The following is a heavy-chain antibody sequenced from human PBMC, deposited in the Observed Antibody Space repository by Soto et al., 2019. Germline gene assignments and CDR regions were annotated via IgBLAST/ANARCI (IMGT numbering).Heavy chain of an antibody. CDR3: ARLQHGGAVTGHY. V-gene: IGHV5-51*01. Sequence: GESLKISCKASGYTFTNYWIGWVRQMPGKGLEWMGIIYVGDSDTRYSQSFQGQVTISADKSVTTAYLQWSSLKASDGAMYYCARLQHGGAVTGHYCCQGPLVTGSS. CDR1: GYTFTNYW. J-gene: IGHJ4*02. CDR2: IYVGDSDT. D-gene: IGHD6-19*01.